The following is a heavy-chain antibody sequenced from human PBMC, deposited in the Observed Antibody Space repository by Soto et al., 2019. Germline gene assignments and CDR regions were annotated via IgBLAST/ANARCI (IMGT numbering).Heavy chain of an antibody. D-gene: IGHD6-13*01. CDR2: ISYDGSNK. CDR3: ARDGLPGTRKAAAGFYFDY. V-gene: IGHV3-30-3*01. Sequence: GGSLRLSCAASGFTFSSYAMHWVRQAPGKGLEWVAVISYDGSNKYYADSVKGRFTISRDNSKNTLYLQMNSLRAEDTAVYYCARDGLPGTRKAAAGFYFDYWGQGTLVTVSS. CDR1: GFTFSSYA. J-gene: IGHJ4*02.